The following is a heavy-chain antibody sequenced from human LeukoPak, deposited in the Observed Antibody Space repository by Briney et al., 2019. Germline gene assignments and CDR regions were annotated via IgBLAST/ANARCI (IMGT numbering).Heavy chain of an antibody. Sequence: GGSLRLSCAASGFTFDDYAMHWVWQAPGKGLEWVSGISWNSGSIGYADSVKGRFTISRDNAKNSLYLQMNSLRAEDMALYYCAKDSSSWVYWYFDLWGRGTLVTVSS. J-gene: IGHJ2*01. CDR2: ISWNSGSI. D-gene: IGHD6-13*01. CDR3: AKDSSSWVYWYFDL. CDR1: GFTFDDYA. V-gene: IGHV3-9*03.